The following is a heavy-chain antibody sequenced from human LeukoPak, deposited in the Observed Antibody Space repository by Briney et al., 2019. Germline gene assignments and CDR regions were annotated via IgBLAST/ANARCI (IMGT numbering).Heavy chain of an antibody. CDR1: GFTFSSYG. CDR3: AKDRGGFSSWYLFDY. Sequence: GGSLRLSCAASGFTFSSYGMHWVRQAPGKGLEWVAFIRYDGSNKYYADSVKGRFTISRDNSKNTLYLQMNSLRAEDTAVYYCAKDRGGFSSWYLFDYWGQGTLVTVSS. CDR2: IRYDGSNK. J-gene: IGHJ4*02. D-gene: IGHD6-13*01. V-gene: IGHV3-30*02.